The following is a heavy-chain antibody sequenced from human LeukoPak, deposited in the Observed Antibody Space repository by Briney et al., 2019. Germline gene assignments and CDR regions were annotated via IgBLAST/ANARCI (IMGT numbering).Heavy chain of an antibody. CDR2: TSLSGST. V-gene: IGHV4-4*09. J-gene: IGHJ6*03. Sequence: SETLSLTCTVSGASISSYYWTWIRQPPGKGLEWIGFTSLSGSTNYNPSLKSRVTISVDTSRNQFSLRLNAMTAADTAVYYCARRNYDILTGFYGGGTYNYYYTDVWGKGTTVIASS. D-gene: IGHD3-9*01. CDR3: ARRNYDILTGFYGGGTYNYYYTDV. CDR1: GASISSYY.